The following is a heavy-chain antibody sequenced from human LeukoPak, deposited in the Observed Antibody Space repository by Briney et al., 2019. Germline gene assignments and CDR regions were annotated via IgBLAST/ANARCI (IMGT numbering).Heavy chain of an antibody. Sequence: GGSLRLSCAASGFTFSSYEVNWVRQAPGKGLEWISYISSSGSTIYYADSVKGRFTISRDNAKNSLYLQMNSLRAEDTAVYYCARDSSITLFRGVKDYWGQGTLVTVSS. CDR3: ARDSSITLFRGVKDY. V-gene: IGHV3-48*03. CDR1: GFTFSSYE. J-gene: IGHJ4*02. D-gene: IGHD3-10*01. CDR2: ISSSGSTI.